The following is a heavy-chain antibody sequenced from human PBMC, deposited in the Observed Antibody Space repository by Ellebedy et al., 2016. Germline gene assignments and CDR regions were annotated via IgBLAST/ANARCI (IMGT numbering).Heavy chain of an antibody. D-gene: IGHD2-21*01. V-gene: IGHV4-4*09. CDR2: IYADGTT. J-gene: IGHJ4*02. Sequence: SETLSLTCTVSGGSVNSDYWSWIRQTPGRGLEWIGYIYADGTTSYNPSLKSRVAISVDPSKNQFSLKLASVTAADTALYYCVRHRVSTHPWWGQGTQVTVSS. CDR1: GGSVNSDY. CDR3: VRHRVSTHPW.